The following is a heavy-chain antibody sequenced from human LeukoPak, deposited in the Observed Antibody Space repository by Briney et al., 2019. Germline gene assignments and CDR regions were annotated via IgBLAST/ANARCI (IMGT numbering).Heavy chain of an antibody. V-gene: IGHV4-4*02. J-gene: IGHJ4*02. CDR3: AKSGCSSISCYTGH. D-gene: IGHD2-2*02. Sequence: SGTLSLTCTVSGDSINSLDLWSWVRQPPGKGLEWIGEMYLSGTTHSNPSVKSRVTISIDKSKNQFFLNLSSVTAADTAVYYCAKSGCSSISCYTGHWGQGTLVTVSS. CDR1: GDSINSLDL. CDR2: MYLSGTT.